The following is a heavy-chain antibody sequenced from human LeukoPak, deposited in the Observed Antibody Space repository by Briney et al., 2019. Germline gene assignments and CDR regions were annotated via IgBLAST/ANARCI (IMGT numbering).Heavy chain of an antibody. V-gene: IGHV4-39*01. CDR2: IYYSGST. Sequence: SETLSLTCTVSGGSISSSSYYWGWIRQPPGKGLEWIGSIYYSGSTYYNPSLKSRVTISVDTSKNQFSLKLSSVTAADTAVYYCARISDFAAYWGQGALVTVSS. CDR1: GGSISSSSYY. J-gene: IGHJ4*02. D-gene: IGHD2-21*02. CDR3: ARISDFAAY.